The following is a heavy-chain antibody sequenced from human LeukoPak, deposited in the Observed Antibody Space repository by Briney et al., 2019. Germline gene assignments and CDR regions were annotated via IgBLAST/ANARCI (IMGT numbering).Heavy chain of an antibody. V-gene: IGHV4-59*01. CDR2: IYYSGST. Sequence: PSETLSLTCTVSGGSISSYYWTWIRQPPGRGLEWIGYIYYSGSTNYNPSLKSRVTISVDTSKNQFSLKLSSVTAADTAVYYCARRDHYYHSGGYYSYFDYWGQGTLVTVSS. J-gene: IGHJ4*02. CDR1: GGSISSYY. D-gene: IGHD3-22*01. CDR3: ARRDHYYHSGGYYSYFDY.